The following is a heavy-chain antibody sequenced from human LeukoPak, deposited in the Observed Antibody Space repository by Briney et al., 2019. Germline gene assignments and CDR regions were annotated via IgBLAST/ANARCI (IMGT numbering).Heavy chain of an antibody. D-gene: IGHD3-10*01. Sequence: ASVNVSCTVSGYTLTELSMHWVRQAPGKGLEWMGGFDPEDGETIYAQKFQGRVTMTEDISTDTAYMELSSLRSEDTAVYYCATLNSGSYYNVRHHYYFDYWGQGTLVTVSS. CDR2: FDPEDGET. CDR1: GYTLTELS. V-gene: IGHV1-24*01. CDR3: ATLNSGSYYNVRHHYYFDY. J-gene: IGHJ4*02.